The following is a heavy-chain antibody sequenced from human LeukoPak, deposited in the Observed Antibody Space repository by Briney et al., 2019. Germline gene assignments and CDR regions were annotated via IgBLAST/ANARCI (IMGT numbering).Heavy chain of an antibody. CDR2: IYYSGST. J-gene: IGHJ3*02. CDR3: AAPSSSWAEGDAFDI. CDR1: GGSISSYY. Sequence: PSETLSLTCTVSGGSISSYYWSWIRQPPGKGLEWIGYIYYSGSTNYNPSLKSRVTISVDTSKNQFSLKLSSVTAADTAVYYCAAPSSSWAEGDAFDIWGQGTMVTVSS. D-gene: IGHD6-13*01. V-gene: IGHV4-59*01.